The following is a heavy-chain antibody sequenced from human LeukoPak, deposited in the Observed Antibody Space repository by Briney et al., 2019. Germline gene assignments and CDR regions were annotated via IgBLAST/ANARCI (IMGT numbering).Heavy chain of an antibody. CDR1: GGSINSSSYY. Sequence: SETLSLTCTVSGGSINSSSYYWGWIRQPPGKGLEWIGSIYYSGSTYCNPSLKSRVTISVDTSKNQFSLKLSSVTAADTAVYYCARTNYDFWSGYSSLYYYYYYYMDVWGKGTTVTVSS. CDR3: ARTNYDFWSGYSSLYYYYYYYMDV. CDR2: IYYSGST. J-gene: IGHJ6*03. V-gene: IGHV4-39*07. D-gene: IGHD3-3*01.